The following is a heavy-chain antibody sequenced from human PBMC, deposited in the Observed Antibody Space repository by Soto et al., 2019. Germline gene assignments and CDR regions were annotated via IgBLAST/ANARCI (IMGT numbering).Heavy chain of an antibody. D-gene: IGHD5-18*01. CDR3: ARVSVDTAMVTLGIWFGP. V-gene: IGHV1-3*01. CDR2: INAGNGNT. CDR1: GYTFTSYA. Sequence: ASVKVSCKASGYTFTSYAMHWVRQAPGQRLEWMGWINAGNGNTKYSQKFQGRVTITRDTSASTAYMVLSSLRSEDTSVYYCARVSVDTAMVTLGIWFGPWGQGTLVTVSS. J-gene: IGHJ5*02.